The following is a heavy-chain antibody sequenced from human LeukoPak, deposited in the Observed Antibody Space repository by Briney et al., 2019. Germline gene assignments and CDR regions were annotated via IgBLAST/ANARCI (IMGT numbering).Heavy chain of an antibody. J-gene: IGHJ4*02. CDR1: GFTFSSYA. D-gene: IGHD3-16*01. CDR2: IYYSGST. Sequence: GSLRLSCAASGFTFSSYAMSWVRQAPGKGLEWIGSIYYSGSTYYNPSLKSRVTISVDTSKNQFSLKLSSVTAADTAVYYCARAFYPPDFGFGRAPYYFDKWGRGTLVTVSS. V-gene: IGHV4-39*07. CDR3: ARAFYPPDFGFGRAPYYFDK.